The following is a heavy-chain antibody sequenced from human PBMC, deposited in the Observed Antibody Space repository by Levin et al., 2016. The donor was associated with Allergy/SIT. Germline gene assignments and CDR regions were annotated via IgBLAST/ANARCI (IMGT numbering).Heavy chain of an antibody. Sequence: SETLSLTCTVSGGSISSSSYYWGWIRQPPGKGLEWIGSIYYSGSTYYNPSLKSRVTISVDTSKNQFSLKLSSVTAADTAVYYCARDCPDFWSGYRWFDPWGQGTLVTVSS. V-gene: IGHV4-39*02. CDR3: ARDCPDFWSGYRWFDP. J-gene: IGHJ5*02. CDR1: GGSISSSSYY. D-gene: IGHD3-3*01. CDR2: IYYSGST.